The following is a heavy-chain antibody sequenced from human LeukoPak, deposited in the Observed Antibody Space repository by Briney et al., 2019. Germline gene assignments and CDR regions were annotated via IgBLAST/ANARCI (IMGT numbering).Heavy chain of an antibody. CDR1: GFIFKTYT. CDR2: ILSSGAYT. V-gene: IGHV3-21*01. Sequence: TGGSLRLSCAASGFIFKTYTMNWVRQAPGKGLEWVSSILSSGAYTYYADSLKGRFTISRDNAKNSLYLQMNSLRAEDTAVYYCARDRYGDAVGDAFDIWGQGTMVTVSS. D-gene: IGHD3-16*02. J-gene: IGHJ3*02. CDR3: ARDRYGDAVGDAFDI.